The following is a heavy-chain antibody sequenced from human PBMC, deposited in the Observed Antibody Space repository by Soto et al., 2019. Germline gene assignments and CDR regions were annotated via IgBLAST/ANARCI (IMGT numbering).Heavy chain of an antibody. CDR3: ARDIRDWDGERAFDY. Sequence: RGGSLRLSCAASVFTFMTYSMNWVRQAPGKGLEWVSYISSGSSTIYYADSVGGRFTISRDNAKNSLYLQMNSLRDEDTAVYYCARDIRDWDGERAFDYWGQGTQVTVSS. V-gene: IGHV3-48*02. CDR1: VFTFMTYS. D-gene: IGHD1-1*01. CDR2: ISSGSSTI. J-gene: IGHJ4*02.